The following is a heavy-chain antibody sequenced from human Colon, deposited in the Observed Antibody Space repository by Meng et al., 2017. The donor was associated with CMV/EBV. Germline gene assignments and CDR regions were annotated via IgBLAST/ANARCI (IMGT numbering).Heavy chain of an antibody. J-gene: IGHJ2*01. Sequence: SETLSLTCAISGDSVSSVSTAWNWIRQSPSRGLEWLGRTYYRSKWFNDYAVSVKSRIAINPDTSKNQFSLQLKSVTPEDTAVYFCVRDKTVGVRSGSYDAYFDLWGRGTLVTVSS. D-gene: IGHD1-26*01. V-gene: IGHV6-1*01. CDR3: VRDKTVGVRSGSYDAYFDL. CDR1: GDSVSSVSTA. CDR2: TYYRSKWFN.